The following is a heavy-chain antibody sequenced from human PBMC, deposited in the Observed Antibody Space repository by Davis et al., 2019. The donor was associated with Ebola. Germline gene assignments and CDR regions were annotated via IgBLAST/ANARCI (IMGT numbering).Heavy chain of an antibody. V-gene: IGHV3-48*02. J-gene: IGHJ4*02. Sequence: GESLKISCAASGFTFSSYSMNWVRQAPGKGLEWVSYISSSSSTIYYADSVKGRFTISRDNAKNSLYLQMNSLRDEDTAVYYCARRYCTNGVCPFDCWGQGTLVTVSS. D-gene: IGHD2-8*01. CDR2: ISSSSSTI. CDR3: ARRYCTNGVCPFDC. CDR1: GFTFSSYS.